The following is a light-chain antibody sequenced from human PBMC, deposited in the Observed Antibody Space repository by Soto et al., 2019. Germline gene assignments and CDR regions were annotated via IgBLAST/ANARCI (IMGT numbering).Light chain of an antibody. J-gene: IGLJ3*02. CDR2: EDD. CDR1: SGSITTNY. V-gene: IGLV6-57*01. CDR3: QSYDTVWV. Sequence: NFMLTQPHSVSESPGKTVTISCTRSSGSITTNYVQWYQHRPGRSPTTVIYEDDQRPSGVPDRFSGSIDRSSNSASLTISGLKTEDEADYYCQSYDTVWVLGGGTKLTVL.